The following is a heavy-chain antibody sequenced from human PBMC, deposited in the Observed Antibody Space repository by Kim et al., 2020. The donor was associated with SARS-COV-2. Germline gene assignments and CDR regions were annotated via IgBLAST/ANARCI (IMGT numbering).Heavy chain of an antibody. CDR1: GGSISSDS. D-gene: IGHD3-22*01. J-gene: IGHJ3*02. CDR2: GYYSCRI. CDR3: ARDCTYYDSSVFD. Sequence: SETLSLTCTVSGGSISSDSWCWSRYPQGKGLEWIWFGYYSCRINYNHYLNSRVTISIDMSKNMISLKLSFVTAADTAVYYCARDCTYYDSSVFD. V-gene: IGHV4-59*13.